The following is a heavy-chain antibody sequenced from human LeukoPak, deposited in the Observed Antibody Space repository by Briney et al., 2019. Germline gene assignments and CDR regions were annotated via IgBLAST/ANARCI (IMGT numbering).Heavy chain of an antibody. CDR3: TRRYGDHSGWAGYHDS. Sequence: GSLRLSCVASGFSFSDYIMHWVRQAPGKGLEYVSAIRSDGSSTVYPNSVKGRFTISRDNSKSTLYLQLGSLRAEDTAVYYCTRRYGDHSGWAGYHDSWGQGTLVTVSS. CDR1: GFSFSDYI. V-gene: IGHV3-64*01. CDR2: IRSDGSST. J-gene: IGHJ4*02. D-gene: IGHD6-19*01.